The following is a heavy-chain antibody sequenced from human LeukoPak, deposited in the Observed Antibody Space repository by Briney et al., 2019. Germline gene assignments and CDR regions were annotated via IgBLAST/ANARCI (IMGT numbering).Heavy chain of an antibody. V-gene: IGHV3-11*01. CDR3: ARGAYGWTFNP. D-gene: IGHD3-10*01. CDR2: INSGGDTI. CDR1: GFSFSDNF. Sequence: GGSLRLSCTASGFSFSDNFMGWIRQAPGKGLQWVSYINSGGDTIYYSDAVKGRFSISRDNSKRSLYLQMNRLRVDDTAVYYCARGAYGWTFNPWGQGTLVSVSS. J-gene: IGHJ5*02.